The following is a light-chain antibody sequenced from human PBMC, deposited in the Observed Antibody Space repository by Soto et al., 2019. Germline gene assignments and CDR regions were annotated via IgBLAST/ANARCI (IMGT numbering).Light chain of an antibody. V-gene: IGKV3-15*01. J-gene: IGKJ1*01. CDR3: QQYNNWPPWT. CDR1: QSVSSN. Sequence: EIVKTQSAATLSVSPGERATLSCRASQSVSSNLAWYQQKPGQAPRLLIYGASTRATGIPARFSGSGSGTEFTLTISSLQSEDFAVYYCQQYNNWPPWTFGQGTKVDIK. CDR2: GAS.